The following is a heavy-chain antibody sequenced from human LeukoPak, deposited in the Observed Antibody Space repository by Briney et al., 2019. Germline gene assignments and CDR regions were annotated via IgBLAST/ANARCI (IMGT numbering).Heavy chain of an antibody. D-gene: IGHD6-19*01. J-gene: IGHJ3*02. V-gene: IGHV1-2*02. CDR1: GYTFTGYY. CDR3: ARNKARGCDAFDI. Sequence: ASVKVSCKASGYTFTGYYMHWVRQAPGQGLEWMGWINPNSGGTNYAQKFQGRVTMTRDTSISTAYMELSRLRSDDTAVYYCARNKARGCDAFDIWGQGTMVTVSS. CDR2: INPNSGGT.